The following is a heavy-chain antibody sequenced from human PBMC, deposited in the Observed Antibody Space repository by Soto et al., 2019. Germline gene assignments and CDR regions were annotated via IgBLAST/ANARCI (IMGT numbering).Heavy chain of an antibody. CDR2: INHSGRV. CDR1: CGSFSCHS. Sequence: LSLTFAVYCGSFSCHSGTLIRQSPGKGLEWIGDINHSGRVNYSPSLKSRVTISLDTSKNQFSLTLSAVTAADTAMYYCSTRAYDTNGYYRFDPWGQGTLVTVSS. D-gene: IGHD3-22*01. V-gene: IGHV4-34*01. J-gene: IGHJ5*01. CDR3: STRAYDTNGYYRFDP.